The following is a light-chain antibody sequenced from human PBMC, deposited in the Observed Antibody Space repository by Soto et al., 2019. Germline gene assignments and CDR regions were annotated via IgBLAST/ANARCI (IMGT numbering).Light chain of an antibody. CDR1: QGIGVF. V-gene: IGKV1-9*01. CDR2: ATS. CDR3: QQLHIYPRT. J-gene: IGKJ2*01. Sequence: DIQLTQSPSFLSASVGDRVTITCRASQGIGVFLAWYQQKPGKAPKVLIYATSTLQSGVPSRFSGSGSGTAFTLTISSLRPEDFATYYCQQLHIYPRTFGQGTKLEIK.